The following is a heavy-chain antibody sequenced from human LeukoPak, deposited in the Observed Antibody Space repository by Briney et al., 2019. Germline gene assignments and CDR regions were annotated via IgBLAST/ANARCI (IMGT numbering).Heavy chain of an antibody. Sequence: PSETLSLTCTVSGGSISGYYWSWIRQPPGKGLEWIGYIYNSGSTNYNPSLKSRVTISVDMSKNQFSLKLSSVTAADMAVYYCARHDYGGNAFDYWGQGTLVTVSS. D-gene: IGHD4-23*01. CDR3: ARHDYGGNAFDY. CDR2: IYNSGST. J-gene: IGHJ4*02. CDR1: GGSISGYY. V-gene: IGHV4-59*08.